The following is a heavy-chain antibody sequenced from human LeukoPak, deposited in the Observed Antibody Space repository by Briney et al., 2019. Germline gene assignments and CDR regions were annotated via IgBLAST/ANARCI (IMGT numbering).Heavy chain of an antibody. D-gene: IGHD3-22*01. J-gene: IGHJ3*02. CDR3: ARDSLKFDSSGYSPDAFDI. CDR1: GLTFSSYE. Sequence: PGGSLRLSCAASGLTFSSYEMNWVRQAPGKGLEGVSYISSSGSSIYYADSVKGRFTISRDNAKKSLYLQMHSLRAEDTAVYYCARDSLKFDSSGYSPDAFDIWGQGTMVTVSS. CDR2: ISSSGSSI. V-gene: IGHV3-48*03.